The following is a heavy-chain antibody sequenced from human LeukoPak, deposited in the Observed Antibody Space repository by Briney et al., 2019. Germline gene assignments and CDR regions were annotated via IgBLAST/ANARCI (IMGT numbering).Heavy chain of an antibody. J-gene: IGHJ4*02. D-gene: IGHD2-21*01. CDR2: INPNSGGT. Sequence: ASVKVSCKASGYTSTGYYMHWVRQAPGQGLEWMGWINPNSGGTNYAQKFQGRVTMTRDTSISTAYMELSRLRSDDTAVYYCARDTEAYCGGDCLGYWGQGTLVTVSS. V-gene: IGHV1-2*02. CDR1: GYTSTGYY. CDR3: ARDTEAYCGGDCLGY.